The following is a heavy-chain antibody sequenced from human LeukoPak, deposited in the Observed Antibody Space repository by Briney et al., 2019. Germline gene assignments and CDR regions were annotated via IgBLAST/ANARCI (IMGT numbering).Heavy chain of an antibody. D-gene: IGHD6-19*01. CDR2: INSDGSST. J-gene: IGHJ5*02. Sequence: GGSLRLSCAASGFTFSSYWMHWVRQAPGKGLVWVSRINSDGSSTSYADSVKGRFTISRDNAKNTLYLQMNSLRAEDTAVYYCARDQSSGWHPHWFDPWGQGTLVTVSS. V-gene: IGHV3-74*01. CDR1: GFTFSSYW. CDR3: ARDQSSGWHPHWFDP.